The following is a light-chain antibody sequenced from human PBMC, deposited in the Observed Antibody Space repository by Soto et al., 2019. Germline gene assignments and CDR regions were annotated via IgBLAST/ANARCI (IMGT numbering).Light chain of an antibody. CDR1: SSNIGSNT. J-gene: IGLJ1*01. CDR2: SNN. CDR3: AAWDDSLIYV. Sequence: QSVLAQPPSASGTPGQRVTISCSGSSSNIGSNTVNWYQQLPGTAPKLLIYSNNQRPSGVPDRFSGSKSGTSASLAISGLQSEEEADYYCAAWDDSLIYVFGTGTKVTVL. V-gene: IGLV1-44*01.